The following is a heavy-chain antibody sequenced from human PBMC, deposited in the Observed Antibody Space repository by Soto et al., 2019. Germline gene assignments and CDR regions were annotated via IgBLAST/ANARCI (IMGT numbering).Heavy chain of an antibody. CDR3: ARDESYQLLKYVY. CDR2: INAGNGNA. J-gene: IGHJ4*02. V-gene: IGHV1-3*01. Sequence: GASVKVSCKASGYTFTSYAMHWVRQAPGQRLKWMGWINAGNGNAKYSQKFQGRVTITRDTSASTAYMELSSLRSEDTAVYYCARDESYQLLKYVYWGQGTLVTVSS. CDR1: GYTFTSYA. D-gene: IGHD2-2*01.